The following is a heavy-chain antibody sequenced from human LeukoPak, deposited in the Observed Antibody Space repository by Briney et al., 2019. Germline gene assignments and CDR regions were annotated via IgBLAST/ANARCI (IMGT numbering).Heavy chain of an antibody. D-gene: IGHD7-27*01. CDR1: GGSISSGDYY. V-gene: IGHV4-30-4*01. CDR2: IYYSGST. CDR3: ARFSPRAMGNYLDF. J-gene: IGHJ4*02. Sequence: SSETLSLTCTVSGGSISSGDYYWSWIRQPPGKGLEWIGYIYYSGSTYYNPSLKSRVTISVDTSKNQFSLNLSSVTAADTAVYYCARFSPRAMGNYLDFWGQGTLVTVSS.